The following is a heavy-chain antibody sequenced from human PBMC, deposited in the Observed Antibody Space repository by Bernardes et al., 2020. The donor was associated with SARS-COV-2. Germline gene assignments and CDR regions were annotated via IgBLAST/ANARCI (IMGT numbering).Heavy chain of an antibody. J-gene: IGHJ6*02. CDR2: IYPGDSDT. D-gene: IGHD4-4*01. CDR1: GYSFTSYW. CDR3: ARLRGLQRYYYYYYGMDV. Sequence: GESLKISCKGSGYSFTSYWIGWVRQMPGKGLEWMGIIYPGDSDTRYSPSFQGQVTISADKSISTAYLQWSSLKASDTAMYYCARLRGLQRYYYYYYGMDVWGQGTTVTVSS. V-gene: IGHV5-51*01.